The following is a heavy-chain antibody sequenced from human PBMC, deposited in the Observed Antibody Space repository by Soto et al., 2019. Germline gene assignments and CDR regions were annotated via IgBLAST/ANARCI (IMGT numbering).Heavy chain of an antibody. CDR2: ISYDGSNK. D-gene: IGHD3-10*01. Sequence: GGSLRLSCAASGFTFSSYAMHWVRQAPGKGLEWVAVISYDGSNKYYADSVKGRFTISRDNSKNTLYLQMNSLRAEDTAVYYCARDRVWFGALPGYYGMDVWGQGTTVTV. V-gene: IGHV3-30-3*01. CDR3: ARDRVWFGALPGYYGMDV. CDR1: GFTFSSYA. J-gene: IGHJ6*02.